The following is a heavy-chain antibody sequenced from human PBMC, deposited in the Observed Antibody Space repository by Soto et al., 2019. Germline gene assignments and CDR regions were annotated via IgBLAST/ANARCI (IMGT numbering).Heavy chain of an antibody. J-gene: IGHJ6*02. CDR3: ETSSYCSGGSCYYYYYGMDV. D-gene: IGHD2-15*01. V-gene: IGHV3-53*04. CDR1: GFTVSSNY. Sequence: PGGSLRLSCAASGFTVSSNYMSWVRQAPGKGLEWVSVIYSGGSTYYADSVKGRFTISRHNSKNTLYLQMNSLRAEDTAVYYCETSSYCSGGSCYYYYYGMDVRGQGTTVTVSS. CDR2: IYSGGST.